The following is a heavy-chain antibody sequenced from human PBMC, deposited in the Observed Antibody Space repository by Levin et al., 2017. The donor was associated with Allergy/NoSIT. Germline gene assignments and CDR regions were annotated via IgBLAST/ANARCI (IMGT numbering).Heavy chain of an antibody. J-gene: IGHJ4*02. D-gene: IGHD5-12*01. Sequence: PSETLSLTCSVSGGSISSGSYYWSWIRQAAGKGLEWIGRIYSSGGTNYNPSLKSRVTISMDTSKNQFSLELSSVTAADTAVYYCARGGLEIVATILAYWGQGTLVTVSS. V-gene: IGHV4-61*02. CDR2: IYSSGGT. CDR1: GGSISSGSYY. CDR3: ARGGLEIVATILAY.